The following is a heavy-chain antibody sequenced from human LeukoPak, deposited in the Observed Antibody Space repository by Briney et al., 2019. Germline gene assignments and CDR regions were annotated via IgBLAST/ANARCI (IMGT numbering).Heavy chain of an antibody. V-gene: IGHV3-7*01. CDR1: GFTFSSYW. Sequence: PGGSLRLSCAASGFTFSSYWMSWVRQAPGKGLEWVANMKQDGSEKYYVDSVKGRFTISRDNAKNSLYLQMNSLRAEDTAVYYCAKDPGDGYNSFDYWGQGTLVTVSS. D-gene: IGHD5-24*01. CDR3: AKDPGDGYNSFDY. J-gene: IGHJ4*02. CDR2: MKQDGSEK.